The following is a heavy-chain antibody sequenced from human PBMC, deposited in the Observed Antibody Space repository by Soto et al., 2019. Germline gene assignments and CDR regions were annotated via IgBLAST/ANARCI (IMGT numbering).Heavy chain of an antibody. CDR1: GFTFSNAW. D-gene: IGHD3-16*01. Sequence: GGSLRLSCAASGFTFSNAWMSWVRQAPGKGLEWVGRIKSKTDGGTTDYAAPVKGRFTISRDDSKNTLYLQMNSLKTEDTAVYYCTTDPGGADPKMVYYYYGMDVWGRGTTVTVAS. V-gene: IGHV3-15*01. CDR3: TTDPGGADPKMVYYYYGMDV. CDR2: IKSKTDGGTT. J-gene: IGHJ6*02.